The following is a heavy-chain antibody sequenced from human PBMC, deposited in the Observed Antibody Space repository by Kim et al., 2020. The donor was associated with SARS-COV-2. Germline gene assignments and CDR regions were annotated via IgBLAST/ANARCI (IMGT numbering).Heavy chain of an antibody. D-gene: IGHD3-3*01. CDR3: ARSAQGDFWRGYYPQYYY. CDR1: GGSFSGYY. CDR2: INHSGST. Sequence: SETLSLTCAVYGGSFSGYYWSWIRQPPGKGLEWIGEINHSGSTNYNPSLKSRVTISVDTSKNQFSLKLSSVTAADTAVYYCARSAQGDFWRGYYPQYYY. J-gene: IGHJ6*01. V-gene: IGHV4-34*01.